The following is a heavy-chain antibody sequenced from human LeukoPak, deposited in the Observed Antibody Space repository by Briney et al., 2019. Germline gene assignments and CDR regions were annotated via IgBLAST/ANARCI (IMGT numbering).Heavy chain of an antibody. CDR2: ISAYNGNT. V-gene: IGHV1-18*01. CDR3: ARSREMAKKTSYYYYYGMDV. J-gene: IGHJ6*02. Sequence: ASVKVSCKASGYTFTSYGISWVRQAPGQGLEWMGWISAYNGNTNYAQKLQGRVTMTTDTSTSTAYMELRSLRSDDTAVYYCARSREMAKKTSYYYYYGMDVWGQGTTVTVSS. CDR1: GYTFTSYG. D-gene: IGHD5-24*01.